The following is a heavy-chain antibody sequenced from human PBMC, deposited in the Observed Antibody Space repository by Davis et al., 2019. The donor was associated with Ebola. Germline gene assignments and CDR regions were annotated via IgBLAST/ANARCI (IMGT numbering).Heavy chain of an antibody. J-gene: IGHJ4*02. V-gene: IGHV3-30-3*01. CDR3: ARGAPRVVVPAAMLG. D-gene: IGHD2-2*01. CDR2: ISYDGSNK. Sequence: PGGSLRLSCAASGFTFSDHYMHWVRQAPGKGLEWVAVISYDGSNKYYADSVKGRFTISRDNSKNTLYLQMNSLRAEDTAVYYCARGAPRVVVPAAMLGWGQGTLVTVSS. CDR1: GFTFSDHY.